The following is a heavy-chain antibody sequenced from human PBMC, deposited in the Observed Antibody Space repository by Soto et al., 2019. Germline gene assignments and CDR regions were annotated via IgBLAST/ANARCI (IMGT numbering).Heavy chain of an antibody. Sequence: EVQLVESGGGLVQPGRSLRLSCAASGFTFDDYAMHWVRQAPGKGLEWVSGISWNSGSIGYADSVKGRFTISRDNAKNTLYLQMNSLRAEDTAVYYCAKSWGDYDFWSGYYRGWFDPWGQGTLVTVSS. CDR2: ISWNSGSI. D-gene: IGHD3-3*01. V-gene: IGHV3-9*01. J-gene: IGHJ5*02. CDR3: AKSWGDYDFWSGYYRGWFDP. CDR1: GFTFDDYA.